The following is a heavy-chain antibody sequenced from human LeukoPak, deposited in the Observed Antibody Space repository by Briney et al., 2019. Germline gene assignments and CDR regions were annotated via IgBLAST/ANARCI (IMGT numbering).Heavy chain of an antibody. Sequence: PSETLSLTCAVSGYSISSGYYWGWIRQPPGRGLEWIGSIYHSGSTYYNPSLKSRVTISVDTSKNQFSLKLSSVTAADTAVYYCARHNDGPPGLRFLEWLFLAFDIWGQGTMVTVSS. CDR1: GYSISSGYY. D-gene: IGHD3-3*01. CDR2: IYHSGST. CDR3: ARHNDGPPGLRFLEWLFLAFDI. V-gene: IGHV4-38-2*01. J-gene: IGHJ3*02.